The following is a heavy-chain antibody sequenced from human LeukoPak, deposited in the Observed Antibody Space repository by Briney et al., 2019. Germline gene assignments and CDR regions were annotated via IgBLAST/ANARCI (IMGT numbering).Heavy chain of an antibody. CDR2: IKEDGSQT. CDR3: ARPSSGSLYNPFDY. D-gene: IGHD3-10*01. J-gene: IGHJ4*02. CDR1: GFTFSSHW. Sequence: GGSLRLSCAASGFTFSSHWMTWVRQAPGKGLEWVANIKEDGSQTSYVDSMKGRFTISRDNAKNSMFLQMNCLRAEDTAVYYCARPSSGSLYNPFDYWGQGTLVTVSS. V-gene: IGHV3-7*02.